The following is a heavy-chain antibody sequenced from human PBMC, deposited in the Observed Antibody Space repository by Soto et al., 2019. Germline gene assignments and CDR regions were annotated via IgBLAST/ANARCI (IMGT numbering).Heavy chain of an antibody. CDR2: INHSGST. Sequence: PSETLSLTCAVYGGSFSGYYWSWIRQPPGKGLEWIGEINHSGSTNYNPSLKSRVTISVDTSKNQFSLKLSSVTAADTAVYYCARSNWNRRFDYWGQGTLVTVSS. J-gene: IGHJ4*02. V-gene: IGHV4-34*01. CDR3: ARSNWNRRFDY. D-gene: IGHD1-1*01. CDR1: GGSFSGYY.